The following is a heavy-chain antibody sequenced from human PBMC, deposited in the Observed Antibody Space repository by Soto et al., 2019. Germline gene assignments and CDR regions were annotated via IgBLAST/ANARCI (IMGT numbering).Heavy chain of an antibody. CDR2: INAGNGNT. D-gene: IGHD3-10*01. J-gene: IGHJ4*02. V-gene: IGHV1-3*01. CDR1: GYTFSTYT. Sequence: ASVKVSCKASGYTFSTYTLHWVRQAPGQRLEWMGCINAGNGNTKYSQKFQGRVTISRDTSANTAYMELSSLRSEDTAVYSCARDAYYGSGNYNYFDFWGQGTPVTVSS. CDR3: ARDAYYGSGNYNYFDF.